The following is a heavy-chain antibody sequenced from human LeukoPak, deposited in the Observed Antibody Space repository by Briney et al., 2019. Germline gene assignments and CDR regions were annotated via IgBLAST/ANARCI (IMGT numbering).Heavy chain of an antibody. D-gene: IGHD4-17*01. CDR2: MHESATA. CDR3: ARSRGGFGDYGSWFDP. CDR1: VGSLSSYF. Sequence: SETLSLTCVVSVGSLSSYFWHWMRQPPGKGLEWIGYMHESATASYNPSLKSRVTISLDMSKNQFSLKLTSVTAADTAVYFCARSRGGFGDYGSWFDPWGQGTLVTVSS. J-gene: IGHJ5*02. V-gene: IGHV4-59*01.